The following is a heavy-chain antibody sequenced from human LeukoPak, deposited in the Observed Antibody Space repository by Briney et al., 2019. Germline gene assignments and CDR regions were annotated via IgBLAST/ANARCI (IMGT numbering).Heavy chain of an antibody. CDR2: INPNSGGT. D-gene: IGHD3-10*01. Sequence: ASVKVSCKASGYTFTCYYMHWVRQAPGQGLEWMGWINPNSGGTNYAQKFQGRVTMTRDTSISTAYMELSRLRPDDTAVYYCAREEARSRYGSGYWGQGTLVTVSS. V-gene: IGHV1-2*02. CDR3: AREEARSRYGSGY. CDR1: GYTFTCYY. J-gene: IGHJ4*02.